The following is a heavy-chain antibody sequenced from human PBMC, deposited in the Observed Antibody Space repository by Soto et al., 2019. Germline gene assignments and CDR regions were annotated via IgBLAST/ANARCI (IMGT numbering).Heavy chain of an antibody. J-gene: IGHJ6*02. CDR2: IYYSGST. CDR3: ARDSVRRVDYYYYYGMDV. CDR1: GGSVSSGSYY. D-gene: IGHD2-15*01. Sequence: SETLSLTCTVSGGSVSSGSYYWGWIRQPPGKGLEWIGYIYYSGSTNYNPSLKSRVTISVDTSKNQFSLKLSSVTAADTAVYYCARDSVRRVDYYYYYGMDVWGQGTTVTVS. V-gene: IGHV4-61*01.